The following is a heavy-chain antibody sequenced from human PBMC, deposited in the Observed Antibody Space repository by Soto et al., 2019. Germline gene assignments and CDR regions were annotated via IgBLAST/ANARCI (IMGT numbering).Heavy chain of an antibody. J-gene: IGHJ4*02. D-gene: IGHD1-26*01. V-gene: IGHV3-30*03. Sequence: GASLRLSCVASGFNFRTYGLHWGRQAPGKGLEWVANIFYDGISKYYADAVRGRVTMTSDKSITTVYMELSSLRSDDTAVYYCVRDATSQQSIFDRWGQGTLVTVSS. CDR1: GFNFRTYG. CDR3: VRDATSQQSIFDR. CDR2: IFYDGISK.